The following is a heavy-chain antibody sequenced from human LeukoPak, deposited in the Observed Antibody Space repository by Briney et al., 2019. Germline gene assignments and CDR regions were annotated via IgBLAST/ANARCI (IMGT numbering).Heavy chain of an antibody. CDR3: ARTDFWSGNDAFDI. CDR1: GFIFTKYT. CDR2: ISYDAINK. Sequence: GGSLRLSCVASGFIFTKYTLHWVRQAPGKGLEWVAVISYDAINKDYADSMKGRFTISRDNSKNTLYLQMNSLRAEDTAVYYCARTDFWSGNDAFDIWGQGTMVTVSS. J-gene: IGHJ3*02. D-gene: IGHD3-3*01. V-gene: IGHV3-30*14.